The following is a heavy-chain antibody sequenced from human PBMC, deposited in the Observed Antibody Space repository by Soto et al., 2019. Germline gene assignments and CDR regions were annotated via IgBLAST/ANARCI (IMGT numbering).Heavy chain of an antibody. J-gene: IGHJ3*01. Sequence: QVQLQESGPGLVKPSETLSLTCSVSGGSVSGDKNYWSWIRQSPGKGLEWIGFISYSGATIYNPSLQSRLTIAVDRSENQSSLRLSSVTASDTALYCCATSARFAFDFWGQGTTVIVSS. CDR1: GGSVSGDKNY. V-gene: IGHV4-61*01. CDR2: ISYSGAT. D-gene: IGHD6-6*01. CDR3: ATSARFAFDF.